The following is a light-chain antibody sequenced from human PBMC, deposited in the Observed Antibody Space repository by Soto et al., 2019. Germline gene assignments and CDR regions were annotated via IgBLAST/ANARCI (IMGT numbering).Light chain of an antibody. J-gene: IGKJ1*01. CDR2: KAS. CDR1: QTISSW. Sequence: DIQMTQSPSTLSGSVGDRVTITCRASQTISSWLAWYQQKPGKAPKLLIYKASTLKSGVPSRFSGSGSGTEFTLTISSLQPDYFATYYCQPYNSYSEAFGQGTKVELK. CDR3: QPYNSYSEA. V-gene: IGKV1-5*03.